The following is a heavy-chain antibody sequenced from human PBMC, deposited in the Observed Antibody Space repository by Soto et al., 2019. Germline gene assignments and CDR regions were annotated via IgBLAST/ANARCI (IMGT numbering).Heavy chain of an antibody. V-gene: IGHV3-23*01. CDR2: ISSSVGST. CDR1: GFTFSSYA. D-gene: IGHD5-12*01. Sequence: GGSLRLSCAASGFTFSSYAMSWVRQAPGKGLEWVSGISSSVGSTYYADSVKGRFTISRDNSKNRLYLQMNSLRAEDTAVYYCAKYSAYDQLLWGQGTRVTVSS. CDR3: AKYSAYDQLL. J-gene: IGHJ4*02.